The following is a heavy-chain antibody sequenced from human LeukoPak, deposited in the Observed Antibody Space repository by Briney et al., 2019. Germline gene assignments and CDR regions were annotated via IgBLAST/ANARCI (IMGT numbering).Heavy chain of an antibody. D-gene: IGHD3-10*01. V-gene: IGHV3-23*01. J-gene: IGHJ3*02. CDR2: ISDSAGTT. CDR3: AKSYYYGSGDYSLTAFDI. CDR1: GFTFSRYD. Sequence: GGSLRLSCTASGFTFSRYDMSWVRQAPGKGLEWVSGISDSAGTTYYADSVKGRFSISRDNSKSTLNLQMNSLRAEDTAVYYCAKSYYYGSGDYSLTAFDIWGQGTMVTVSS.